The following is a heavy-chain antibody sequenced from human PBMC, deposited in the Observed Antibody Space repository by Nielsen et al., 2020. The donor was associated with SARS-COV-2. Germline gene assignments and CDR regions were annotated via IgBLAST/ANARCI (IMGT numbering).Heavy chain of an antibody. Sequence: GESLKISCAVSGFTFNLYAMSWVRQAPGKGLEWVSAISGNDGSTYYADAVKGRFTVSRDNSNNTLYLEMKGLNADDTALYYCAKGTAYTRYFAFDVWGQGTMVTVSS. CDR3: AKGTAYTRYFAFDV. CDR1: GFTFNLYA. D-gene: IGHD3-9*01. CDR2: ISGNDGST. J-gene: IGHJ3*01. V-gene: IGHV3-23*01.